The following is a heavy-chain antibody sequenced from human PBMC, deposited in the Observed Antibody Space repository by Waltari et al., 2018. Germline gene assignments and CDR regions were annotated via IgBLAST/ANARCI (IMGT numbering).Heavy chain of an antibody. CDR2: LHPILGIA. V-gene: IGHV1-69*02. J-gene: IGHJ6*02. Sequence: QVQLVQSGAEVKKPGSSVKVSCKASGGTFSSYTISWVRQAPGQGLEWMGRLHPILGIANYAQKFQGRVTMTADKSTSTAYMELSSLRSEDTAVYYGARGGSERDYYYGMDVWGQGTTVTVSS. CDR1: GGTFSSYT. CDR3: ARGGSERDYYYGMDV. D-gene: IGHD1-26*01.